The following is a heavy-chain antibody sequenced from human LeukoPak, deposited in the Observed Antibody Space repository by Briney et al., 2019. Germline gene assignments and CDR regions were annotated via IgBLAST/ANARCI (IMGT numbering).Heavy chain of an antibody. Sequence: PSETLSLTCTLSGGSMNSYYWSWIRQPPGKGLEWIGYIFYSGTTDYNPSLKSRVTISVDSSKNQFSLKMTSVTAADTAVYYCARDRSRYSSRYFDFCRQGTLVTVSS. V-gene: IGHV4-59*01. J-gene: IGHJ4*02. CDR3: ARDRSRYSSRYFDF. D-gene: IGHD6-19*01. CDR2: IFYSGTT. CDR1: GGSMNSYY.